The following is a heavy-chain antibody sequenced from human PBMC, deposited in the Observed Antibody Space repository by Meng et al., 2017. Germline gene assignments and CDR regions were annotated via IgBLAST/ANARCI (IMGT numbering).Heavy chain of an antibody. CDR3: ARGWMDLQVWYYYYYGMDV. Sequence: SETLSLTCAVYGGSFSGYYWSWIRQPAGNGRDWIGEINHSGSNNYNPSLKRRFTISVDPSKPQFSRKLSSVTAADTAVYYWARGWMDLQVWYYYYYGMDVWGQGTTVTVSS. J-gene: IGHJ6*02. V-gene: IGHV4-34*01. D-gene: IGHD5-18*01. CDR2: INHSGSN. CDR1: GGSFSGYY.